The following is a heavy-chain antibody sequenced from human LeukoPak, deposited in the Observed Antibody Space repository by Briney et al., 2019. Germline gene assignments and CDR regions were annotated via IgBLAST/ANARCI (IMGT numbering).Heavy chain of an antibody. Sequence: PGGSLRLSCAASGFTFSSYAMSWVRQAPGKGLEWVSAISGSGGSTYYADPVKGRFTTSRDNSKNTLYLQMSSLRAEDTAVYYCAKDADLGYDFWSGYFSFDYWGQGTLVTVSS. CDR2: ISGSGGST. V-gene: IGHV3-23*01. CDR3: AKDADLGYDFWSGYFSFDY. CDR1: GFTFSSYA. D-gene: IGHD3-3*01. J-gene: IGHJ4*02.